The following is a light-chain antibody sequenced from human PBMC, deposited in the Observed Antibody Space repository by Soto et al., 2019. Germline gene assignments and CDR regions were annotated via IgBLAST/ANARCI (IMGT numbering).Light chain of an antibody. CDR1: QSVSSSY. V-gene: IGKV3-20*01. CDR3: QQYGSSPYT. CDR2: RAS. J-gene: IGKJ2*01. Sequence: IVLTQSPGTLSLSPGERATLSCRASQSVSSSYLAWYQQKPGQAPRLLIYRASSRATGIPDRFSGSGSGTDFTLTISRLEPEDFAVYYCQQYGSSPYTFGQGTKLEIK.